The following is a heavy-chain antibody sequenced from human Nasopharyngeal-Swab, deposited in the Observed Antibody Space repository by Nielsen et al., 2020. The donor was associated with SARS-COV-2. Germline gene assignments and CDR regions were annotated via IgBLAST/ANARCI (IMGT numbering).Heavy chain of an antibody. CDR3: ARNNPGSLVNYYYYMDV. J-gene: IGHJ6*03. Sequence: WIRQPPGKGLEWIGYIYYRSSNYNPSLKSRVTISVDTSKNQFSLKLSSVTAADTAVYYCARNNPGSLVNYYYYMDVWGKGTTVTVSS. CDR2: IYYRSS. V-gene: IGHV4-59*08. D-gene: IGHD3-16*01.